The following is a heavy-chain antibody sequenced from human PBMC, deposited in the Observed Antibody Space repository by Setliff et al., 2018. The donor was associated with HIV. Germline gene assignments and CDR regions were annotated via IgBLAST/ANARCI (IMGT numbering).Heavy chain of an antibody. D-gene: IGHD3-10*01. Sequence: PGESLKISCAASGSTFSGSAIHWVRQAPGKGLEWVGRIRSKDNSYATTYPASLKGRFTISRDDSKNTAYLQMYSLKTEDTAVYYCTRRLIDTYYYESGTYPSMDVWGKGTTVTVSS. J-gene: IGHJ6*03. CDR2: IRSKDNSYAT. V-gene: IGHV3-73*01. CDR1: GSTFSGSA. CDR3: TRRLIDTYYYESGTYPSMDV.